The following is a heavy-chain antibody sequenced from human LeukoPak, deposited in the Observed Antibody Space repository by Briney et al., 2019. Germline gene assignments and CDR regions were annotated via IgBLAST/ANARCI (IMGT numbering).Heavy chain of an antibody. V-gene: IGHV1-2*02. CDR3: TRGTPWFDP. CDR2: INPNTGGT. D-gene: IGHD4-23*01. Sequence: GASVKVSCRASGYSFTAYYIYWIRHSPAEGFEWMGWINPNTGGTNYAWKFHGRVIMTRDTSIDTAYMELSSVTSDDTAVYYCTRGTPWFDPWGQGTLVTVSS. CDR1: GYSFTAYY. J-gene: IGHJ5*02.